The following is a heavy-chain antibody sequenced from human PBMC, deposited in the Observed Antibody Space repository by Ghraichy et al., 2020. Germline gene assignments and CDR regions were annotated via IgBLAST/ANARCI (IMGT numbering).Heavy chain of an antibody. D-gene: IGHD2-21*01. Sequence: GGSLRLSCVGSGFTFGSYSMNWVRQSPGKGLEWVSYITSRSSFISYADSVKGRFTISRDNAQNSLFLQMNSLRDEDTAVYYCARGSRVVRFYYYDGMDVWRQGTTVTVSS. CDR1: GFTFGSYS. CDR3: ARGSRVVRFYYYDGMDV. CDR2: ITSRSSFI. V-gene: IGHV3-48*02. J-gene: IGHJ6*02.